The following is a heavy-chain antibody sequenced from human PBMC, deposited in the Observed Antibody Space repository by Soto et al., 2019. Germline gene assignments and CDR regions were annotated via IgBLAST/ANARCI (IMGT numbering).Heavy chain of an antibody. Sequence: GGSLRLSCAASGFTFSSYGMHWVRQAPGKGLEWVAVIWYDGSNKYYADSVKGRFTISRDNSKNTLYLQMNSLRAEDTAVYYCARADTGYNWNDVGAFDIWGQGTMVTVSS. CDR3: ARADTGYNWNDVGAFDI. CDR1: GFTFSSYG. CDR2: IWYDGSNK. V-gene: IGHV3-33*01. J-gene: IGHJ3*02. D-gene: IGHD1-20*01.